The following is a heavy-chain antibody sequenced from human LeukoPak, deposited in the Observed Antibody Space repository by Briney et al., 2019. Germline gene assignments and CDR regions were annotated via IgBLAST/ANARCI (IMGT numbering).Heavy chain of an antibody. CDR2: IYYSGTT. J-gene: IGHJ4*02. D-gene: IGHD3-3*01. CDR3: ARIDRGVTIFGVAIPYFDY. Sequence: SETLSLTCTVSGGLISISTYYWGWIRQPPGKGLEWIGSIYYSGTTHYNPSLKSRVTIAVDTSKNQFSLKLISVTAADTAVYYCARIDRGVTIFGVAIPYFDYWGQGTLVTVSS. V-gene: IGHV4-39*07. CDR1: GGLISISTYY.